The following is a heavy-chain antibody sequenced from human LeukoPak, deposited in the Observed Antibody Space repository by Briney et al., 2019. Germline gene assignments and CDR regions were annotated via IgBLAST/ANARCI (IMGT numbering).Heavy chain of an antibody. CDR2: ISGNSDRI. CDR3: AKDGPSCGGACSQGYLDL. D-gene: IGHD2-21*02. CDR1: GFTFSSYA. V-gene: IGHV3-23*01. Sequence: PGGSLRLSCSASGFTFSSYAMSWVRQAPGKGLEWVSVISGNSDRIFYADSVKGRFTISRDNSRNTLFLQMNSRRAEDTAVYFCAKDGPSCGGACSQGYLDLWGRGTLVTVSS. J-gene: IGHJ2*01.